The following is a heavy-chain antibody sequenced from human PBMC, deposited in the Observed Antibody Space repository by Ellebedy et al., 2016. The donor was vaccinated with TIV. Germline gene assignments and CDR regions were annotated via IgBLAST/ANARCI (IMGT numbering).Heavy chain of an antibody. CDR2: TSYDGSNK. D-gene: IGHD3-16*01. CDR1: GFTFTGYG. J-gene: IGHJ4*02. V-gene: IGHV3-30*03. CDR3: ARDPPSINTRTWG. Sequence: GGSLRLXXAASGFTFTGYGMHWVRQAPGKGLEWVAVTSYDGSNKYYADSVKGRFTISRDNSKNTLYLQMNSLRAEDTAVYYCARDPPSINTRTWGWGQGTLVTVSS.